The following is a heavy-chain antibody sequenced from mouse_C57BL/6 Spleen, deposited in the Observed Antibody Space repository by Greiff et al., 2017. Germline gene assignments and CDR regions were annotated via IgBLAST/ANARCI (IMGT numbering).Heavy chain of an antibody. D-gene: IGHD2-4*01. CDR1: GFNIKDDY. Sequence: EVQLQQSGAELVRPGASVKLSCTASGFNIKDDYMPWVKQRPEQGLEWIGWIDPENGDTEYASKFQGKATITADTSSNTAYLQLSSLTSEDTAVYYCTTRGLIYDSDGTWDFDVWGTGTTVTVSS. V-gene: IGHV14-4*01. J-gene: IGHJ1*03. CDR2: IDPENGDT. CDR3: TTRGLIYDSDGTWDFDV.